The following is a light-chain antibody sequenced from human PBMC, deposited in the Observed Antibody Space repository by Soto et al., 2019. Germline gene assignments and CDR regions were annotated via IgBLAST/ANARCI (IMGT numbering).Light chain of an antibody. Sequence: EIVMTQSPATLSVSPGERATLSCRASQSVNSNLAWYQQKPGQAPRLLISGASTRAPGIPARFSGSGSETEFTLTISCLQSEVFAVYYCQQYNNWWTFGQGPKVEMK. CDR1: QSVNSN. V-gene: IGKV3-15*01. CDR2: GAS. CDR3: QQYNNWWT. J-gene: IGKJ1*01.